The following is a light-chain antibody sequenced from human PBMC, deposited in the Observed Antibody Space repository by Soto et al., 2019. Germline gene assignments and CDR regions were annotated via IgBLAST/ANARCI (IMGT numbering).Light chain of an antibody. Sequence: SVLTQPASLSGSPGQSITISRTGTSSAVGGYNYVSWYQQHPGKAPKLMIYDVSNRPSGVSNRFSGSKSGNTASLTISGLQAEDEADYYCSSYTSSSTYVFGTGTKVTVL. J-gene: IGLJ1*01. CDR1: SSAVGGYNY. V-gene: IGLV2-14*01. CDR2: DVS. CDR3: SSYTSSSTYV.